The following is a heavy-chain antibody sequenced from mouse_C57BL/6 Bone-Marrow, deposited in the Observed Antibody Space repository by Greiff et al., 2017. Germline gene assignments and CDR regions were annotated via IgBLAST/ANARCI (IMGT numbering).Heavy chain of an antibody. Sequence: EVQLQQSGPELVKPGASVKISCKASGYSFTGYYMHWVKQSHGNILDWIGYIYPYNGVSSYNQKFKGKATLTVDKSSSTAYMELRSLTSEDSAVCYCARGGSTMITNWFAYWGQGTLVTVSA. V-gene: IGHV1-31*01. D-gene: IGHD2-4*01. J-gene: IGHJ3*01. CDR2: IYPYNGVS. CDR3: ARGGSTMITNWFAY. CDR1: GYSFTGYY.